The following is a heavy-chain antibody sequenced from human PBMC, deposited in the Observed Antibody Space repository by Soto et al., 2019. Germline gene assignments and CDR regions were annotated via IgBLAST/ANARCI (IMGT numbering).Heavy chain of an antibody. CDR1: GYTFTGYF. J-gene: IGHJ5*02. Sequence: QVQLVQSGAEVKKPGASVKVSCKASGYTFTGYFMHWVRQAPGQGLEWMGWITSNSGATKFAQKFQGRVTLRRDTSISTAYMELSGLRSDDTAVYYCARGGGTILAPLPWGQGTLVTVSS. V-gene: IGHV1-2*02. CDR2: ITSNSGAT. CDR3: ARGGGTILAPLP. D-gene: IGHD3-3*01.